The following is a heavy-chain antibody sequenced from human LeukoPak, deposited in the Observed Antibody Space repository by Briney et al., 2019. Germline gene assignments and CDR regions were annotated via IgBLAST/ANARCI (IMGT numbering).Heavy chain of an antibody. Sequence: GGSLRLSCAASRFTFSGSAIHWVRQSFGKGLEWIGHIDKEKNSYATASAYAVSVEGRFTVSRDDSKNMAFLQMSGLKTEDTALYFCTRDSGTYNWLDPWGQGTLVTVSS. D-gene: IGHD1-26*01. V-gene: IGHV3-73*01. CDR2: IDKEKNSYAT. J-gene: IGHJ5*02. CDR1: RFTFSGSA. CDR3: TRDSGTYNWLDP.